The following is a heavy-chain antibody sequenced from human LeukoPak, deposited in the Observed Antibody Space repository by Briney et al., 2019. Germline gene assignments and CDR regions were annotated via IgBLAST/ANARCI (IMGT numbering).Heavy chain of an antibody. CDR2: IYSGGST. Sequence: GGSLRLSCAASGFTVSSNYMSWVRQAPGKGLEWVSVIYSGGSTYYADSVKGRFTISRDNPKNTLYLQMNSLRAEDTAVYYCAREGYCSGGSCYPDYWGQGTLVTVSS. D-gene: IGHD2-15*01. CDR3: AREGYCSGGSCYPDY. J-gene: IGHJ4*02. V-gene: IGHV3-53*01. CDR1: GFTVSSNY.